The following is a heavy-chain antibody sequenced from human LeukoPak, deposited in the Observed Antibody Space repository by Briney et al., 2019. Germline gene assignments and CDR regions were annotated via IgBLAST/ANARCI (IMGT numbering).Heavy chain of an antibody. CDR2: IYYSGRT. CDR3: ARHVGATRAGWFDP. J-gene: IGHJ5*02. Sequence: NPSETLSLTCTVSGGSISSSSYYWGWLRQPPGKGLEWIGSIYYSGRTYYNPSLKSRVTISDDTTKNQFSLKLSSVTAAAPAVYCWARHVGATRAGWFDPWGQGTLVTVSS. CDR1: GGSISSSSYY. V-gene: IGHV4-39*01. D-gene: IGHD1-26*01.